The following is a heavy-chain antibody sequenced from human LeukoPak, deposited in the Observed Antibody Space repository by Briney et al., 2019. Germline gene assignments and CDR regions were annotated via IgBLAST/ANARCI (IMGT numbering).Heavy chain of an antibody. CDR3: ARDSDSGYGPFAS. Sequence: GGSLRLSCAASGFTVSNNYMSWVRQAPGKGLEWVSVIHSGGTTNYAASVQGRFTISRDNSKTTVYLHMNSLGAEDTAVYYCARDSDSGYGPFASWGQGTLVTVSS. J-gene: IGHJ4*02. D-gene: IGHD5-12*01. CDR1: GFTVSNNY. CDR2: IHSGGTT. V-gene: IGHV3-53*01.